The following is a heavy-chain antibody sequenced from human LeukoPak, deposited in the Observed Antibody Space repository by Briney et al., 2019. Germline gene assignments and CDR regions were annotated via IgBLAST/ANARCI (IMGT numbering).Heavy chain of an antibody. D-gene: IGHD3-10*01. Sequence: GGSLRLSCAASGFTFSSYSMNWVRQAPGKGLGWVSSISGSSSYIYYADSVKGRFTISRDNSKNTLYLQMNSLRAEDTAVYYCTRGGQYGSGSYYKPNLYYFDYWGQGTLVTVSS. J-gene: IGHJ4*02. V-gene: IGHV3-21*04. CDR2: ISGSSSYI. CDR1: GFTFSSYS. CDR3: TRGGQYGSGSYYKPNLYYFDY.